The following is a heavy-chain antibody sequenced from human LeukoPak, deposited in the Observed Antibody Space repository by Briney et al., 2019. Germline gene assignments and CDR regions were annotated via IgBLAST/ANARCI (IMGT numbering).Heavy chain of an antibody. J-gene: IGHJ4*02. V-gene: IGHV3-11*01. CDR2: ITSSSYSM. CDR3: ATEVDRSFDH. Sequence: GGSLRLSCAASGFTFSDYYMAWIRQAPGKGLEWISYITSSSYSMYYADSVEGRFTISRDNAEGSVFLQMDGLRVEDTAVYYCATEVDRSFDHWGQGALVTVSS. CDR1: GFTFSDYY. D-gene: IGHD2-15*01.